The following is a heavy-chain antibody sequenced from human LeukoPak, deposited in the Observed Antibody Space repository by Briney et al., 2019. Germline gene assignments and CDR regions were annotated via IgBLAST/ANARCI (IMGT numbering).Heavy chain of an antibody. Sequence: SETLSLTCTVSGGSISSGDYYWSWIRQPPGKGLEWIGYIYYSGSTYYNPSLKSRVTISVDTSKNQFSLKLSSVTAADTAVYYCARWGSGSLIDDYWGQGTLVTVSS. CDR2: IYYSGST. D-gene: IGHD3-10*01. CDR1: GGSISSGDYY. V-gene: IGHV4-30-4*01. J-gene: IGHJ4*02. CDR3: ARWGSGSLIDDY.